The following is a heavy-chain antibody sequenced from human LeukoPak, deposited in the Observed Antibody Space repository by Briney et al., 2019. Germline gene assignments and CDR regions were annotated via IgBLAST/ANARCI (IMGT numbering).Heavy chain of an antibody. V-gene: IGHV4-59*01. Sequence: PSETLSLTCTVSGGAISSYYWSWIRQPPGKGLEWIGYIYYSGSTNYNPPLKSRVTISVDTSKNQFSLKLSSVTAADTAVYYCARRRDGYEALDYWGQGTLVTVSS. CDR2: IYYSGST. CDR1: GGAISSYY. CDR3: ARRRDGYEALDY. D-gene: IGHD5-24*01. J-gene: IGHJ4*02.